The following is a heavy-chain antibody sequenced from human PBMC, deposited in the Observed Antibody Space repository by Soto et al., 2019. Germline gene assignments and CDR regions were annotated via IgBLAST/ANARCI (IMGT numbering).Heavy chain of an antibody. V-gene: IGHV6-1*01. D-gene: IGHD1-1*01. J-gene: IGHJ6*03. CDR1: GDSVSSNSAA. CDR3: ARASWDDVSGHYYMDV. Sequence: SQTLSLTCDISGDSVSSNSAAWNWVRQTPSRGLEWLGRTYYRSKWYSNYAISVKSRVTVNPDTFKNQFSLQLNSVTPEDTAVYYCARASWDDVSGHYYMDVWGKGTTVTVSS. CDR2: TYYRSKWYS.